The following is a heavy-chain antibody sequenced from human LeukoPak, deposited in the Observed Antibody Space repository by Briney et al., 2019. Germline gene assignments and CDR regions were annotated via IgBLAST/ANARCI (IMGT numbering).Heavy chain of an antibody. V-gene: IGHV3-66*01. Sequence: GGSLRLSCAASGFTFSDYYMSWIRQAPGKGLEWVSVIYSGGSTYYADSVKGRFTISRDNSKNTLYLQMNSLRAEDTAVYYCARSTAVAGLDYWGQGTLVTVSS. CDR3: ARSTAVAGLDY. CDR1: GFTFSDYY. J-gene: IGHJ4*02. D-gene: IGHD6-19*01. CDR2: IYSGGST.